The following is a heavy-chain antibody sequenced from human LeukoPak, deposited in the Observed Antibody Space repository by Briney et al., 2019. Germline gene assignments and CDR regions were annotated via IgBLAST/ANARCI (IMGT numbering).Heavy chain of an antibody. V-gene: IGHV4-59*12. J-gene: IGHJ5*02. D-gene: IGHD3-10*01. CDR2: IYYSGST. CDR1: GGSISSYH. Sequence: SETLSLTCTVSGGSISSYHWSWIRQPPGKGLEWIGYIYYSGSTNYNPSLKSRVTISVDTSKNQFSLKLSSVTAADTAVYYCARDRVFGELSWFDPWGQGTLVTVSS. CDR3: ARDRVFGELSWFDP.